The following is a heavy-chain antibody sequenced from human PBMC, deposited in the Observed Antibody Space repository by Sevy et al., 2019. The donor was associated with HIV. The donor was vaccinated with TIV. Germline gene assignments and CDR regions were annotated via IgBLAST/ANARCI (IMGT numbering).Heavy chain of an antibody. V-gene: IGHV3-48*01. CDR3: ARDKHVYGGNSPSY. J-gene: IGHJ4*02. D-gene: IGHD4-17*01. Sequence: GGSLRLSCTASGFTFGDYSMIWVRQAPGKGLEWIAYITSSSRTRYYADSVKGRFTVSRDNAHNSLFLQMTSLRIDDTAFYYCARDKHVYGGNSPSYWGQGSLVTVSS. CDR1: GFTFGDYS. CDR2: ITSSSRTR.